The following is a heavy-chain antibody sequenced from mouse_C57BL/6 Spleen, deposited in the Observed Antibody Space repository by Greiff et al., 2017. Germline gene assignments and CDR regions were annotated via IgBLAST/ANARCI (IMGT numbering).Heavy chain of an antibody. J-gene: IGHJ4*01. Sequence: EVKLVESGGGLVQPGGSLKLSCAASGFTFSDYYMYWVRQTPEKRLEWVAYISNGGGSTYYPDTVKGRFTFSRANAKNNLYLQMSRLKSDDTAMYYCARPMVDWGQGTSVTVSS. CDR1: GFTFSDYY. CDR3: ARPMVD. D-gene: IGHD2-2*01. V-gene: IGHV5-12*01. CDR2: ISNGGGST.